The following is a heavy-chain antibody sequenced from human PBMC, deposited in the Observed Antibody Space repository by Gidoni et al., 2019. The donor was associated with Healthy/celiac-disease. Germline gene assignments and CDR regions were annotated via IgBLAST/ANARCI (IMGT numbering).Heavy chain of an antibody. CDR3: ASPCGSGGSCPSSGYYYGMDV. D-gene: IGHD2-15*01. Sequence: QVQLVESGGVVVQPGRSLRLSFAASGFTSRNDAMHWVRQAPGKGLEWVAVISYDGSNKYYADSVKGRFTISRDNSKNTLYLQMNSLRAEDTAVYYCASPCGSGGSCPSSGYYYGMDVWGQGTTVTVSS. V-gene: IGHV3-30*03. J-gene: IGHJ6*02. CDR1: GFTSRNDA. CDR2: ISYDGSNK.